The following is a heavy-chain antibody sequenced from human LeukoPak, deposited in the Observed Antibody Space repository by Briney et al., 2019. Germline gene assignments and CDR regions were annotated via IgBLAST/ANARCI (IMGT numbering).Heavy chain of an antibody. CDR3: AREFARPGYWYFDL. CDR1: GFTVSSNY. V-gene: IGHV3-66*01. CDR2: IYSGGST. Sequence: GGSLRLSCAASGFTVSSNYMSWVRQAPGKGLEWVSVIYSGGSTYYADSVKGRFTISRDNSKNTLYLQMNSLRAEDTAVYYCAREFARPGYWYFDLWGRGTLVTVSS. J-gene: IGHJ2*01. D-gene: IGHD3-10*01.